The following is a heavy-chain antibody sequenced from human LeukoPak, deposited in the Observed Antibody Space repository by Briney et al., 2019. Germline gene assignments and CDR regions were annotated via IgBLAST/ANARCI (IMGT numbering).Heavy chain of an antibody. CDR1: GYTFTSYY. V-gene: IGHV1-46*01. CDR3: AREVAVATEGWFDP. J-gene: IGHJ5*02. CDR2: INPSGGST. Sequence: ASVKVSCKASGYTFTSYYMHWVRQAPGRGLEWMGIINPSGGSTSYAQKFQGRVTMTRDMSTSTVYMELSSLRSDDTAVYYCAREVAVATEGWFDPWGQGTLVTVSS. D-gene: IGHD5-12*01.